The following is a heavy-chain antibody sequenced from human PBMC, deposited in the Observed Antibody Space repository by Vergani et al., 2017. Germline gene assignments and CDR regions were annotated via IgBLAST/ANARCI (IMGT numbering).Heavy chain of an antibody. CDR1: GGTFSSYA. CDR2: IIPIFGTA. CDR3: ARRETSYYYDSSAPVVFAFDI. Sequence: QVQLVQSGAEVKKPGSSVKVSCKASGGTFSSYAISWVRQAPGQGLEWMGGIIPIFGTANYAQKFQGRVTITADESTSTAYMELSSLRSEDTAVYYCARRETSYYYDSSAPVVFAFDIWGQGTMVTVSS. J-gene: IGHJ3*02. V-gene: IGHV1-69*01. D-gene: IGHD3-22*01.